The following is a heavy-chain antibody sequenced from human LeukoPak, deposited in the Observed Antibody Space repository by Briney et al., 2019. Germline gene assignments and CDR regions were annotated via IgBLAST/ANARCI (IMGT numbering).Heavy chain of an antibody. D-gene: IGHD1/OR15-1a*01. Sequence: PGGSLRLSXAASGFTFSSYSMNWVRQAPGKGLEWVSSISSSSSYIYYADSVKGRLTISRDNAKNSLYLQMNSLRAEDTAVYYCARNKDSANAFDMWGQGTMVTVSS. CDR1: GFTFSSYS. V-gene: IGHV3-21*01. J-gene: IGHJ3*02. CDR3: ARNKDSANAFDM. CDR2: ISSSSSYI.